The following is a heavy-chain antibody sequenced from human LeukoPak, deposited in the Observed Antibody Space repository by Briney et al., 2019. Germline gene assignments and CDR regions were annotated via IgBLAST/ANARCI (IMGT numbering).Heavy chain of an antibody. D-gene: IGHD5-12*01. V-gene: IGHV3-30*18. CDR1: GFTFSSYG. Sequence: GGSLRLSCAASGFTFSSYGMHWVRQAPGKGLEWVAVISYDGSNKYYADSVKGRFTISRDNSKTTLYLQMNSLRAEDTAVYYCAKDLLSGYVMVDYWGQGTLVTVSS. CDR3: AKDLLSGYVMVDY. J-gene: IGHJ4*02. CDR2: ISYDGSNK.